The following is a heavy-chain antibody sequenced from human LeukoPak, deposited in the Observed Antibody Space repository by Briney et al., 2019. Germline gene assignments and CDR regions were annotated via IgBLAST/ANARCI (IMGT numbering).Heavy chain of an antibody. CDR1: GGSISSSSHY. V-gene: IGHV4-39*07. D-gene: IGHD5-24*01. CDR2: IYYTGST. CDR3: ARDNSVRDEAWWFYP. Sequence: SETLSLTCTVSGGSISSSSHYWGWIRQPPGKGLEWIGSIYYTGSTYDNPSLKSRVTISVDTSKNQFSLKLSSVTAEDTAVYYCARDNSVRDEAWWFYPWGQGTLVTVSS. J-gene: IGHJ5*02.